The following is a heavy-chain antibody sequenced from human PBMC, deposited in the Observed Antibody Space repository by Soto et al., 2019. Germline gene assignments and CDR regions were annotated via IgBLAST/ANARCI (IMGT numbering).Heavy chain of an antibody. CDR2: IYPGDSDT. CDR3: ARRYCAGSYYPPYYFDY. D-gene: IGHD3-10*01. Sequence: GESLKISCKGSGYSFTSYWIGWVRQMPGKGLEWMGIIYPGDSDTRYSPSFQGQVTISADKSISTAYLQWSSLKASDTAMYYCARRYCAGSYYPPYYFDYWGKGTLVPVSS. J-gene: IGHJ4*02. CDR1: GYSFTSYW. V-gene: IGHV5-51*01.